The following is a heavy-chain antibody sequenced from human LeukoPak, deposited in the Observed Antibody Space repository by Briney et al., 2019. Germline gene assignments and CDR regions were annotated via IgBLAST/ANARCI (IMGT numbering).Heavy chain of an antibody. CDR2: FDPEDGET. Sequence: ASVKVSCVVSGYTLTELSMHWVRQAPGKGLERMGGFDPEDGETIYAQTLQGRVTMTEDTSTDTAYMELSSLRSEDTAVYYCATKALTTSDFQHWGQGTLVTVSS. J-gene: IGHJ1*01. CDR3: ATKALTTSDFQH. V-gene: IGHV1-24*01. D-gene: IGHD2/OR15-2a*01. CDR1: GYTLTELS.